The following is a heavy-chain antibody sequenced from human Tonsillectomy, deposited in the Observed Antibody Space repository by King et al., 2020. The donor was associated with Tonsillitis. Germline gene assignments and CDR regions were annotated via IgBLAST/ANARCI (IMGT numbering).Heavy chain of an antibody. Sequence: QLQESGPGVVKPSETLSLTCIVSGASISSGDDFWAWFRQPPGNGLEWIGYMYFSGTLFYNPSLRSRITLSGGTAENRFSLKLSSVTAADTAVYFCARYVSGTFDYWGQGALVTVSS. CDR2: MYFSGTL. V-gene: IGHV4-39*01. D-gene: IGHD1-26*01. J-gene: IGHJ4*02. CDR1: GASISSGDDF. CDR3: ARYVSGTFDY.